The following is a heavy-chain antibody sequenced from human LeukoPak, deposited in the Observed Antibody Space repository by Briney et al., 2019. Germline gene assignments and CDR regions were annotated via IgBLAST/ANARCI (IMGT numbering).Heavy chain of an antibody. V-gene: IGHV3-11*01. CDR3: ARDGPLGATVDYYYYYGMDV. J-gene: IGHJ6*02. CDR2: ISSSGSTI. Sequence: GGSLRLSCAASGFTFSDYYMSWIRQAPGKGLEWVSYISSSGSTIYYADSVKGRFTISRDNAKNSLYLQMNSLRAEDTAVYYCARDGPLGATVDYYYYYGMDVWGQGTTVTVSS. CDR1: GFTFSDYY. D-gene: IGHD1-26*01.